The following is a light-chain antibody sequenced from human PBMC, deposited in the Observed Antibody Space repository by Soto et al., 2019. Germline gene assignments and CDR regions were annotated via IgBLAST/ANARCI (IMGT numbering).Light chain of an antibody. CDR3: QSYGTSLSGLYV. V-gene: IGLV1-40*01. CDR1: SSNIGAGRD. CDR2: DSN. J-gene: IGLJ1*01. Sequence: QSVLTQPPSVSGAPGQRVIISCTGSSSNIGAGRDVHWYRQFPGEAPKFLISDSNHRPSGVPDRFSVSKSGASASLAITGLRPDDEGDYFCQSYGTSLSGLYVFGTGTQLTVL.